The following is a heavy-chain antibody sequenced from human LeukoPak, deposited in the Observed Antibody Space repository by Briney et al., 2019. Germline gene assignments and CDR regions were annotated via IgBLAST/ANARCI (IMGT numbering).Heavy chain of an antibody. CDR3: ARGPPGGYDSSGYHDY. CDR2: INHSGST. Sequence: SETLSLTCAVYGGSFSGYYWSWIRQPPGKGLEWIGEINHSGSTNYNPSLKSRVTISVDTSKNQFSLKLSSVTAADTAVYYCARGPPGGYDSSGYHDYWGQETLVTVSS. CDR1: GGSFSGYY. D-gene: IGHD3-22*01. J-gene: IGHJ4*02. V-gene: IGHV4-34*01.